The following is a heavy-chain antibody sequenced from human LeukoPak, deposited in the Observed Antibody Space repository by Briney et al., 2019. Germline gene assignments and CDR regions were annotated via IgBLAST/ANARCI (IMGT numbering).Heavy chain of an antibody. J-gene: IGHJ6*02. V-gene: IGHV3-48*03. CDR2: ISSSGSTI. CDR3: ARVYSSSSGKGMDV. Sequence: GGSLRLSCAASGFTFNSYGMNWVRQAPGKGLEWVSYISSSGSTIYYADSVKGRFTISRDNAKNSLYPQMNSLRAEDTAIYYCARVYSSSSGKGMDVWGQGTTVTVSS. D-gene: IGHD6-6*01. CDR1: GFTFNSYG.